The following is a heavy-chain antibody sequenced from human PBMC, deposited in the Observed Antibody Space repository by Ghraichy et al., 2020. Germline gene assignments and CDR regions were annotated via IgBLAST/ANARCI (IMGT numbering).Heavy chain of an antibody. V-gene: IGHV6-1*01. CDR3: AREGAIVVVPRYYYMDV. Sequence: SQTLSLTCAISGDSVSSNSAAWNWIRQSPSRGLEWLGRTYYRSKWYNDYAVSVKSRITINPDTSKNQFSLQLNSVTPEDTAVYYCAREGAIVVVPRYYYMDVWGKGTTVTVSS. CDR1: GDSVSSNSAA. J-gene: IGHJ6*03. CDR2: TYYRSKWYN. D-gene: IGHD2-2*01.